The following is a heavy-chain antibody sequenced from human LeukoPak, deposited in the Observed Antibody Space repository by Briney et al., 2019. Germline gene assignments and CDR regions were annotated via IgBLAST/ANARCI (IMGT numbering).Heavy chain of an antibody. CDR3: ARGYTGTIRFFDY. CDR1: GGSFSGYY. J-gene: IGHJ4*02. CDR2: INHSGST. V-gene: IGHV4-34*01. D-gene: IGHD1-14*01. Sequence: SETLSLTCAVYGGSFSGYYWSWIRQPPGKGLEWVGEINHSGSTNYNPSLKSRVTISVDTSKNQFSLKLSSVTAADTAVYYCARGYTGTIRFFDYWGQGTLVTVSS.